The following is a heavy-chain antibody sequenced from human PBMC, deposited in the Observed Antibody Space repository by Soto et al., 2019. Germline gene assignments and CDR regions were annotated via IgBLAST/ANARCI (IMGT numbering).Heavy chain of an antibody. Sequence: SETLSLTCAVYGGSFSGYYWSWIRQPPGKGLEWIGEINHSGSTNYNPSLKSRVTISVDTSKNQFSLKLSSVTAADTAVYYCARGGGYLERRRIAAAEWFDPWGQGTLVTVSS. V-gene: IGHV4-34*01. J-gene: IGHJ5*02. CDR3: ARGGGYLERRRIAAAEWFDP. CDR2: INHSGST. D-gene: IGHD6-13*01. CDR1: GGSFSGYY.